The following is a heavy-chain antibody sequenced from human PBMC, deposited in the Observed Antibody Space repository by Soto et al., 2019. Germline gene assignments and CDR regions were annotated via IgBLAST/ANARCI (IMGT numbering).Heavy chain of an antibody. J-gene: IGHJ4*02. V-gene: IGHV3-23*01. D-gene: IGHD2-2*01. CDR2: ISGSGGNT. Sequence: GGSLRLSCAASGFTFSSYAMSWVRQAPGQGLEWVSVISGSGGNTYYADSVKGRFTISRDNSKNTLYLQTNSLRVEDTAVYYCAKPNLYCSSTSCYDYWGQGALVTVSS. CDR3: AKPNLYCSSTSCYDY. CDR1: GFTFSSYA.